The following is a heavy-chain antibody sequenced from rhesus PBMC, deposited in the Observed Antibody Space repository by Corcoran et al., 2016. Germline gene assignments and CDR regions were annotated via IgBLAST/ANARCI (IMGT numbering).Heavy chain of an antibody. Sequence: QVQLQESGPGLVKPSETLSLTCAVSGGSISGYYWSWIRQPPGKGLEWIGRIDGVSGSTACLPSLKSRVTSSTDTSMTQFSLKLRSVTAADTAVYYCAGHGPRSPFYYWGQGVLVTVSS. V-gene: IGHV4-147*01. D-gene: IGHD3-3*01. CDR2: IDGVSGST. J-gene: IGHJ4*01. CDR3: AGHGPRSPFYY. CDR1: GGSISGYY.